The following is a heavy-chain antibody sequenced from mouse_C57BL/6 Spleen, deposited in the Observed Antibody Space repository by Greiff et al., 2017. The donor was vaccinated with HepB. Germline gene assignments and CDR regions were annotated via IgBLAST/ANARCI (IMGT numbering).Heavy chain of an antibody. CDR3: ARAYGRWYFDV. CDR1: GFTFSDYY. Sequence: EVHLVESEGGLVQPGSSMKLSCTASGFTFSDYYMAWVRQVPEKGLEWVANINYDGSSTYYLDSLKSRFIISRDNAKNILYLQMSSLKSEDTATYYYARAYGRWYFDVWGTGTTVTVSS. CDR2: INYDGSST. J-gene: IGHJ1*03. D-gene: IGHD1-1*01. V-gene: IGHV5-16*01.